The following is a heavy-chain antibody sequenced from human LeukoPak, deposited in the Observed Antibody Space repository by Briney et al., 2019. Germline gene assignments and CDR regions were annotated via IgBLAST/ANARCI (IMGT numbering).Heavy chain of an antibody. V-gene: IGHV3-7*01. Sequence: PGGSLRLSCAASGCTFSSYWMSWVRQAPGKGLEWVANIKQDGSEKHYVDSVKGRFTISRDNAKKSLYLQMNSLRAEDTAVYYCARDFDYGGHYFDYWGQGTLVTVSS. CDR2: IKQDGSEK. D-gene: IGHD4-23*01. J-gene: IGHJ4*02. CDR3: ARDFDYGGHYFDY. CDR1: GCTFSSYW.